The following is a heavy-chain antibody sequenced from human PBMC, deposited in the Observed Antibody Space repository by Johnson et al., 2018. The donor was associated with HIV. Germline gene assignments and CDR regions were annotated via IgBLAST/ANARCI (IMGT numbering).Heavy chain of an antibody. CDR1: GFTFSDYY. Sequence: VQLVESGGGLVKPGRSLRLSCAASGFTFSDYYMSWIRQAPGKGLEWVSYISHSGSNIDYADSVKGRFTISRDSARTLLYQQINSLRAEDTAPYSCATREKPHLAFDIWGQGTMVTVSS. CDR3: ATREKPHLAFDI. J-gene: IGHJ3*02. V-gene: IGHV3-11*04. D-gene: IGHD5-24*01. CDR2: ISHSGSNI.